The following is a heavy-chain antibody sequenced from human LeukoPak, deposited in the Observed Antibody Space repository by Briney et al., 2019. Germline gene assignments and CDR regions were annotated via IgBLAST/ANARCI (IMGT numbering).Heavy chain of an antibody. CDR3: ARYEVGSSCAQAFDI. CDR1: TDSIKDYY. D-gene: IGHD6-13*01. J-gene: IGHJ3*02. Sequence: SETLSLTCTVSTDSIKDYYWNWIRQPPGKGLEWIGFISNSGSTNYNPSLKSRVTISIDTSKRQFSLKLSSVTAADTAVYYCARYEVGSSCAQAFDIWGQGTMVTVSS. CDR2: ISNSGST. V-gene: IGHV4-59*01.